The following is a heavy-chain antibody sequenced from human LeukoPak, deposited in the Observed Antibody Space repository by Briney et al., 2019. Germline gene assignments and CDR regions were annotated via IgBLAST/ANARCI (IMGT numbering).Heavy chain of an antibody. J-gene: IGHJ6*02. D-gene: IGHD1-7*01. CDR1: GFTFNYAW. CDR2: TVSEIDGGTT. CDR3: TTDEDWNYARKDV. Sequence: GGSLRLSCAASGFTFNYAWMSWVRQVPGKGLEWVGQTVSEIDGGTTDYATPVKGRSTISRDDSKSTLYLQMNSLKIEDTAVYYCTTDEDWNYARKDVWGQGATVIVSS. V-gene: IGHV3-15*04.